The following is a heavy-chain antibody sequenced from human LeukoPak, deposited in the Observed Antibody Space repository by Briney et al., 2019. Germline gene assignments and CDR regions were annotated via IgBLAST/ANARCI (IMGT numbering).Heavy chain of an antibody. CDR3: AKDIVGATTVDY. CDR2: ISGSGHST. Sequence: GGSLRLSCAASGFTFNNYAMNWVRQAPGRGLEWVSAISGSGHSTYYADSVKGRFSISRDNSKNTLDLQMNSLRAEDTAVYYCAKDIVGATTVDYWGQGTLVTVSS. J-gene: IGHJ4*02. V-gene: IGHV3-23*01. CDR1: GFTFNNYA. D-gene: IGHD1-26*01.